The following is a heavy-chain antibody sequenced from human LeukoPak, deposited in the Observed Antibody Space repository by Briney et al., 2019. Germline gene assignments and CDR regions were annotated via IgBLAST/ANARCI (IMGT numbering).Heavy chain of an antibody. CDR1: GRSISSYY. J-gene: IGHJ4*02. D-gene: IGHD6-13*01. V-gene: IGHV4-4*07. CDR3: TQYSSSASLLL. CDR2: IYTSGSP. Sequence: SETLSLTCTVSGRSISSYYWSWIRQPAGKGLEWIRRIYTSGSPNYNPSLKGPVTMSIDTSKNPFSLKLSSVTAADTAVYYCTQYSSSASLLLWGQGTLVTVSS.